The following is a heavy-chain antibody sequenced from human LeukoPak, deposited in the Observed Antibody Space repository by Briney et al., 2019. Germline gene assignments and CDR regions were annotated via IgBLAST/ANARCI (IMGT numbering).Heavy chain of an antibody. CDR3: ARDSSIAAAGSDY. D-gene: IGHD6-13*01. V-gene: IGHV3-7*01. CDR1: GFTFSSYW. Sequence: QLGGSLRLSCAASGFTFSSYWMSWVRQAPGKGLEWVANVKQDGSDKYYVDSVKGRFTISRDNAKNSLYLQMSSLRAEDTAVYYCARDSSIAAAGSDYWGQGTLVTVSS. J-gene: IGHJ4*02. CDR2: VKQDGSDK.